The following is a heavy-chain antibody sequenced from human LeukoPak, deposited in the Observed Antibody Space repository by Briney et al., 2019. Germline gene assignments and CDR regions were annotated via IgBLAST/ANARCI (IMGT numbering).Heavy chain of an antibody. D-gene: IGHD3-10*01. V-gene: IGHV3-30*02. J-gene: IGHJ6*03. CDR1: GFTFSSYG. CDR3: AKDRGGWFGESKHYYMDV. CDR2: IRYDGSNK. Sequence: QPGGSLRLSCAASGFTFSSYGMHWVRQAPGKGLEWVAFIRYDGSNKYYADSVKGRFTISRDNSKNTLYLQMNSLRAEDTAVYYCAKDRGGWFGESKHYYMDVWGKGTTVTISS.